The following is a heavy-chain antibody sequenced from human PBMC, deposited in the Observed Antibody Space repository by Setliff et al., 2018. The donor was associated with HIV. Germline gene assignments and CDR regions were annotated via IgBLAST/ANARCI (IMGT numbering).Heavy chain of an antibody. CDR3: ARGGGSYWY. CDR2: IGEDGTEK. CDR1: GFSVSTYW. Sequence: PGGSLRLSCAASGFSVSTYWMNWVRQAPGKGLEWVANIGEDGTEKHYVDSLKGRFTISRDNAKNSLYLHINGLRVEDTAVYFCARGGGSYWYWGQGAVVTVSS. D-gene: IGHD3-10*01. J-gene: IGHJ4*02. V-gene: IGHV3-7*03.